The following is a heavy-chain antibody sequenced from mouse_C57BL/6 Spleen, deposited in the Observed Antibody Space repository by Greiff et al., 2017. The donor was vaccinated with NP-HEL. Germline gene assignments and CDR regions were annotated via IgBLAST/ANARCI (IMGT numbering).Heavy chain of an antibody. D-gene: IGHD2-4*01. Sequence: EVKLVESGGGLVKPGGSLKLSCAASGFTFSSYAMSWVRQTPEKRLEWVATISDGGSYTYYPDNVKGRFTISRDNAKNNLYLQMGHLKSEDTAMYYCASVYYDYGGEYFDDWGQGTTLTVSS. CDR1: GFTFSSYA. J-gene: IGHJ2*01. CDR3: ASVYYDYGGEYFDD. V-gene: IGHV5-4*03. CDR2: ISDGGSYT.